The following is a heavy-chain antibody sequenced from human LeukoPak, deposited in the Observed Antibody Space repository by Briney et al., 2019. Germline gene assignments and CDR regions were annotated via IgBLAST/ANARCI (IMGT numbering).Heavy chain of an antibody. J-gene: IGHJ4*02. CDR3: ARVDYYDSSVFDY. Sequence: SETLSLTCTVSGGSISSYYWSWIRQPPGKGLEWIGYIYYSGSTKYNPSLKSRVTISVDTSKNQFSLILNSVTAADTAVYYCARVDYYDSSVFDYWGQGTLVTVSS. CDR2: IYYSGST. D-gene: IGHD3-22*01. V-gene: IGHV4-59*01. CDR1: GGSISSYY.